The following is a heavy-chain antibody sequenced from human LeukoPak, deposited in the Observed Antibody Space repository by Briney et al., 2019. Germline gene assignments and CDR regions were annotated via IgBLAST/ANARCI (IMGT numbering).Heavy chain of an antibody. D-gene: IGHD5/OR15-5a*01. J-gene: IGHJ3*02. Sequence: GGSLRLSCAASGFTFRNYDMHWVRQFPGRGLEWGSAIGIADDTHYPDSVKGRFTISRENAKNSLYLQMNSLRDGDTAVYYCVRGGIQVSGIDAFDIWGQGTMVTVSS. CDR1: GFTFRNYD. CDR3: VRGGIQVSGIDAFDI. V-gene: IGHV3-13*01. CDR2: IGIADDT.